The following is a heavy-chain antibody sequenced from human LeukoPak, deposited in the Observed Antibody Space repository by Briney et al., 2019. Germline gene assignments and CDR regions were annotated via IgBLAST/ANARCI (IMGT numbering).Heavy chain of an antibody. CDR1: GGSISSSSYY. Sequence: SETLSLTCTVSGGSISSSSYYWGWIRQPPGKGLEWIGSIYYSGSTYYNPSLKSRVTISVDTSKNQFSLKLSSVTAADTAVYYCARDLGDSYGLDYWGQGTLVTVSS. J-gene: IGHJ4*02. CDR2: IYYSGST. D-gene: IGHD5-18*01. CDR3: ARDLGDSYGLDY. V-gene: IGHV4-39*02.